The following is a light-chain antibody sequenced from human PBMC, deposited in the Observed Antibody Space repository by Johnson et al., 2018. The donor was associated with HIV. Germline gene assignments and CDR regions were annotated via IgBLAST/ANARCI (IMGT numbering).Light chain of an antibody. Sequence: VLTQPPSVSAAPGQKVTISCSGSNSNIGNNYVSWYQQVPGTAPKLLIYENNKRPSGIPDRFSGSRSGPSATLDITGLQTGDEADYYCGAWDSSLSAYVFATETKVTVL. CDR2: ENN. J-gene: IGLJ1*01. CDR1: NSNIGNNY. V-gene: IGLV1-51*02. CDR3: GAWDSSLSAYV.